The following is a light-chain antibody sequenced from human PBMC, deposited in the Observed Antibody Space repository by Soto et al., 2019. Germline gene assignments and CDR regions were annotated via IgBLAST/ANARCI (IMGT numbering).Light chain of an antibody. V-gene: IGLV1-44*01. CDR2: SNN. CDR1: SSNIGTNS. J-gene: IGLJ1*01. Sequence: QSVMTQAPSASGTPGQRVTISCSGNSSNIGTNSVNWYQQLPTTAPKLLIYSNNQRPSGVPDRFSASKSGTSASLAISGLQSEHEADYYCAAWDDSLNGFVFGTGTKLTVL. CDR3: AAWDDSLNGFV.